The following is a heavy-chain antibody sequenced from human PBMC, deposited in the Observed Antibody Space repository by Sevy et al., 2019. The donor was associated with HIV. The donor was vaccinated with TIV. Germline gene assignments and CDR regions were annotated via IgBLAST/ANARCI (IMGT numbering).Heavy chain of an antibody. J-gene: IGHJ4*02. Sequence: SETLSLTCTVSGGSIGSNSFYWGWIRQPPGKELEWIGTVSYGASTYYNPSLRSRVTISVDASKKQFSLKLSSVTAADTAVYYCARQTVRSAYYYDTSGRQGKADFDSWGQGTLVTVSS. CDR2: VSYGAST. CDR3: ARQTVRSAYYYDTSGRQGKADFDS. D-gene: IGHD3-22*01. CDR1: GGSIGSNSFY. V-gene: IGHV4-39*01.